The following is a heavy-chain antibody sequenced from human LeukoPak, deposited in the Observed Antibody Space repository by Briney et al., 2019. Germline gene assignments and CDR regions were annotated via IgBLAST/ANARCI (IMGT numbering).Heavy chain of an antibody. V-gene: IGHV3-48*03. CDR1: GFTFCMYE. CDR2: ISSSGSTI. Sequence: GGSLRLSCAASGFTFCMYEMNWVRQAPGKGVEWVSYISSSGSTIYYAHSVKGRFTISRDNAKKSLSLQMNSLRAEDTAVYYCARVTSYLHYFDNWGQGTLVIVSS. D-gene: IGHD2-2*01. J-gene: IGHJ4*02. CDR3: ARVTSYLHYFDN.